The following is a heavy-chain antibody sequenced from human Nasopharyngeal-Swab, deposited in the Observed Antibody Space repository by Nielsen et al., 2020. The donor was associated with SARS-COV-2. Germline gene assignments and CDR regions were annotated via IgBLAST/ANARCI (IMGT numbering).Heavy chain of an antibody. CDR3: ATGGIALGRFDP. V-gene: IGHV1-24*01. D-gene: IGHD6-13*01. Sequence: ASAKVFCNVSGYTITELSMHWVRQAPGKGLEWMGGFDTEDGETIYAQKFQGRVTMTEDTSTDTAYMELRSLRSEDTAVYYCATGGIALGRFDPWGQGTLVTVSS. CDR1: GYTITELS. CDR2: FDTEDGET. J-gene: IGHJ5*02.